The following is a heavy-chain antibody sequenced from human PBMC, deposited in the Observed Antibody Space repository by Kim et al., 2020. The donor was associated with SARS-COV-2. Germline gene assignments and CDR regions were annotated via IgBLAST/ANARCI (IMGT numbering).Heavy chain of an antibody. CDR1: GFTFSSYS. V-gene: IGHV3-21*01. D-gene: IGHD4-17*01. CDR2: ISSSSSYI. J-gene: IGHJ6*03. CDR3: ARDMTDTTRLRWSLDYYYYYMDV. Sequence: GGSLRLSCAASGFTFSSYSMNWVRQAPGKGLEWVSSISSSSSYIYYADSVKGRFTISRDNAKNSLYLQMNSLRAEDTAVYYCARDMTDTTRLRWSLDYYYYYMDVWGKGTTVTVSS.